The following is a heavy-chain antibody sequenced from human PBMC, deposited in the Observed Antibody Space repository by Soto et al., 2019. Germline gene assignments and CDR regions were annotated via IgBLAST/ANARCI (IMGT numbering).Heavy chain of an antibody. CDR3: ANAPNVVTHWFDP. D-gene: IGHD3-22*01. J-gene: IGHJ5*02. CDR1: GFMFDDFA. V-gene: IGHV3-9*01. CDR2: ISWNSGDV. Sequence: EVQLVESGGGLVQPGRSLRLSCAASGFMFDDFAMHWVRQAPGKGLEWVSGISWNSGDVAYADSVKGRFTISRDNAKHSVYLHLNRLRPEDTALYYCANAPNVVTHWFDPWGQGTLVTVSS.